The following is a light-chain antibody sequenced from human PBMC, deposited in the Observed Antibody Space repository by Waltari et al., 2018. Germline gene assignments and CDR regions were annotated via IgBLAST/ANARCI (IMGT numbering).Light chain of an antibody. CDR2: DAS. Sequence: DIQMTQSPSTLSASVGDRVTITCRARQSISSWLAWYQQKPGKAPKVLIYDASTLESGVPSRFSGSGSGTEFTLTISSLQPDDFATYYCQQSASYWTFGQGTKVDIK. J-gene: IGKJ1*01. V-gene: IGKV1-5*01. CDR1: QSISSW. CDR3: QQSASYWT.